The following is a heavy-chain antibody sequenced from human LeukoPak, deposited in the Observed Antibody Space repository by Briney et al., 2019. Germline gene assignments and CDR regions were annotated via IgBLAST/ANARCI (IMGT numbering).Heavy chain of an antibody. CDR2: IYYSGST. D-gene: IGHD1-14*01. CDR3: AREGTGIDP. V-gene: IGHV4-59*01. J-gene: IGHJ5*02. Sequence: SETLSLTCTVSGVSISSYYWSWIRQPPGKGLGWIGYIYYSGSTNYNPSLKSRVTISVDTSKNQFSLKLSSVTAADTAVYYCAREGTGIDPWGQGTLVTVSS. CDR1: GVSISSYY.